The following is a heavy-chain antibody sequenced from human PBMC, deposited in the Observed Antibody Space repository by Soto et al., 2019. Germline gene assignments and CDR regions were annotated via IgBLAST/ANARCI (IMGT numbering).Heavy chain of an antibody. CDR2: ISGSGGST. CDR3: AKGAHYFHSSGYNLAYFQY. Sequence: GGSLRLSCAASGLTFSSYAMSWVRQAPGKGLEWVSAISGSGGSTHYADSVKGRFTISRDNSKNTLYLQMNSLRAEDTAVYHCAKGAHYFHSSGYNLAYFQYWGQGTLVTV. V-gene: IGHV3-23*01. CDR1: GLTFSSYA. J-gene: IGHJ1*01. D-gene: IGHD3-22*01.